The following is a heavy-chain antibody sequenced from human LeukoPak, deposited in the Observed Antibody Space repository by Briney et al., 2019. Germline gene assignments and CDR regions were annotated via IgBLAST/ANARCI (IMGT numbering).Heavy chain of an antibody. CDR3: AKVAGTAGITTIWRGIDY. CDR1: GFTFSDYY. Sequence: GGSLRLSCAGSGFTFSDYYMSWIRQAPGKGLEWVSYISSSGSTIYYADSVKGRFTISRDNSKNTLYLQMDSLRAEDTAVYYCAKVAGTAGITTIWRGIDYWGQGTLVTVSS. V-gene: IGHV3-11*04. D-gene: IGHD3-3*01. CDR2: ISSSGSTI. J-gene: IGHJ4*02.